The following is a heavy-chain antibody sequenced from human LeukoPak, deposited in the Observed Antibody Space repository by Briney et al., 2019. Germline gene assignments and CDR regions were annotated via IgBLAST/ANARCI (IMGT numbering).Heavy chain of an antibody. CDR2: ISFDGSGK. CDR1: GLTFSRYG. D-gene: IGHD3-3*01. CDR3: AKDEREFGSGNSWLWGYFDY. Sequence: PGGSLRLSCAASGLTFSRYGMHWVRQAPGKGLEWVAFISFDGSGKYYADSVKGRFTISRDNSKSALFLQMNSLRAEGTAVYYCAKDEREFGSGNSWLWGYFDYWGQGTLVTVSS. J-gene: IGHJ4*02. V-gene: IGHV3-30*18.